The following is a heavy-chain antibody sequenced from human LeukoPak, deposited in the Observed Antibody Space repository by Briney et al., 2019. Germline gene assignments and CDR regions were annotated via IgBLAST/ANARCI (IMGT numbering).Heavy chain of an antibody. CDR1: GGSISSYY. CDR3: AKDEKGYYHDTSGYPDAFDI. J-gene: IGHJ3*02. D-gene: IGHD3-22*01. Sequence: SETLSLTCSVSGGSISSYYWSWIRQPPGKGLDWIGYIYYSGNINYKSPLKSRVTISGDTSKNQFSLKLSSVTAADTAVYYCAKDEKGYYHDTSGYPDAFDIWGQGTMVTVSS. CDR2: IYYSGNI. V-gene: IGHV4-59*12.